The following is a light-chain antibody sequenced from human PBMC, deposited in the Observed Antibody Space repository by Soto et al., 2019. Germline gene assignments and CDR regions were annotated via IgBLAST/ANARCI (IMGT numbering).Light chain of an antibody. CDR2: DAS. J-gene: IGKJ4*01. CDR1: QSVGDY. V-gene: IGKV3-11*01. CDR3: QRREDWPRA. Sequence: EIVLTQSPATLSLSPGERATLSCRASQSVGDYLGWYQQKPGQAPRLLIYDASQRATGVPARFSASGSGTDFTLTISSLEPEDFAIYYCQRREDWPRAFGGGTKVEFK.